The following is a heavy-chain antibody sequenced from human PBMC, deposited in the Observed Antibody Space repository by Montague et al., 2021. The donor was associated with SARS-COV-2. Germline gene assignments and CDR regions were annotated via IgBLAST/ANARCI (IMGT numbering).Heavy chain of an antibody. CDR1: GFSLSTSGMC. V-gene: IGHV2-70*01. CDR2: IDWDDDK. Sequence: PALVKPTQTLTLTCTFSGFSLSTSGMCVSWIRQPPGKALEWLALIDWDDDKYYSTSLKTRLTISKDTSKNQVVLTMTNMDPVDTATYYCARSPGASSGYYEAYFDYWGQGTLVTVSS. CDR3: ARSPGASSGYYEAYFDY. D-gene: IGHD3-22*01. J-gene: IGHJ4*02.